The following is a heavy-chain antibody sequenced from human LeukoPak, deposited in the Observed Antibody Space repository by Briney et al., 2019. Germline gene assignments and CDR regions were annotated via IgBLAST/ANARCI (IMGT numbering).Heavy chain of an antibody. CDR1: GFTFSSYW. Sequence: GGSLRLSCAASGFTFSSYWMHWDRQAPGKGLEWVSRINSDGSSTSYADSVKGRFTISRDNAKNTLYLQMNSLRAEDTAVYYCARASPYCSGGSCSYYFDYWGQGTLVTVSS. V-gene: IGHV3-74*01. D-gene: IGHD2-15*01. CDR3: ARASPYCSGGSCSYYFDY. CDR2: INSDGSST. J-gene: IGHJ4*02.